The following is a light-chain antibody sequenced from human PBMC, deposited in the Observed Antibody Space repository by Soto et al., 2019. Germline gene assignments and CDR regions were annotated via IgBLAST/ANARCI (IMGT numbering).Light chain of an antibody. CDR3: QQYYSIPFT. Sequence: DIVMTQSPDSLAVSLGERATINCKSSQSVLYSSNNKNYLAWYQQKPGQPPKLLIYWASTRESGVPNRFSGSGSGTEFTLTISSLQADDVAVYCCQQYYSIPFTFGGGTKVEIK. V-gene: IGKV4-1*01. J-gene: IGKJ4*01. CDR1: QSVLYSSNNKNY. CDR2: WAS.